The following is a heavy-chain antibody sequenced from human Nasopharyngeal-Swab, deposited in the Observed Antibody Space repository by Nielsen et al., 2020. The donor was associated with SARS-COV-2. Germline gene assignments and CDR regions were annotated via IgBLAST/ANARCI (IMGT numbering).Heavy chain of an antibody. Sequence: ASVKVSCKASGYTFIDHYMHWVRQAPGQALEWMGWINPNSGDPTYARKFKGRVTLTRDTSTSTAYMELSRLRSDDTAVYYCARDRSETAMAIFDYWGQGTLVTVSS. CDR1: GYTFIDHY. D-gene: IGHD5-18*01. CDR2: INPNSGDP. CDR3: ARDRSETAMAIFDY. J-gene: IGHJ4*02. V-gene: IGHV1-2*02.